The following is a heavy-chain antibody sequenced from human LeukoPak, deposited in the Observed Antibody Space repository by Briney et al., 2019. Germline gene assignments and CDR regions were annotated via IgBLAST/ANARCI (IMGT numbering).Heavy chain of an antibody. V-gene: IGHV1-69*06. D-gene: IGHD2-15*01. CDR2: IIPIFGTA. CDR3: ASGWNCSGGSCYSGDY. Sequence: SVKVSCKASGGTFSSCAISWVRQAPGQGLEWMGGIIPIFGTANYAQKFQGRVTITADKSTSTAYMELSSLRSEDTAVYYCASGWNCSGGSCYSGDYWGQGTLVTVSS. CDR1: GGTFSSCA. J-gene: IGHJ4*02.